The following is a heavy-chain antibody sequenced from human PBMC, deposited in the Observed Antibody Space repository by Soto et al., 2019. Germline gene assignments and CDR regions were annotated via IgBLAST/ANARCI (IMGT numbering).Heavy chain of an antibody. D-gene: IGHD5-12*01. CDR2: IIPIFGRA. CDR3: ARGGYDYYSRGSDY. CDR1: GGTFSSYA. Sequence: QVQLVQSGAEVKKPGSSVKVSCKASGGTFSSYAITWVRQAPGQGLEWMGGIIPIFGRANYAQKFEGRVTITADESTSTAYMELSSLTSEDTAVYYCARGGYDYYSRGSDYWGEGALITVSS. J-gene: IGHJ4*02. V-gene: IGHV1-69*01.